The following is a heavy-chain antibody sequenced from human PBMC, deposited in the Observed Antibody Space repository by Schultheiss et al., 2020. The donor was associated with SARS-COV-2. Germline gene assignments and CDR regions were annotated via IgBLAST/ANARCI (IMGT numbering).Heavy chain of an antibody. D-gene: IGHD5-12*01. V-gene: IGHV1-69*13. CDR3: ARSPPGYSGYDIRYGMDV. Sequence: SVKVSCKASGGTFSTYAINWVRQAPGQGLEWMGGIIPIFGTANYAQKFQGRVTITADESTSTAYMELSSLRSEDTAVYYCARSPPGYSGYDIRYGMDVWGQGTTVTVSS. CDR2: IIPIFGTA. CDR1: GGTFSTYA. J-gene: IGHJ6*02.